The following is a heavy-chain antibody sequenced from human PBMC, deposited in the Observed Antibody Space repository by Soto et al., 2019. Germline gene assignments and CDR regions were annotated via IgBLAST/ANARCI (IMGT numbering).Heavy chain of an antibody. D-gene: IGHD3-3*01. CDR2: IHYSGNT. V-gene: IGHV4-59*08. CDR3: AGGHYDFWSGYFATIDY. Sequence: PSETLSLTCTVSGGSISNYYWSWIRQPPGKGLEWIGYIHYSGNTKYNPSLKSRVTISADTSKDQFSLKLTSVTAADTAVYYCAGGHYDFWSGYFATIDYWGQGTLVTVS. CDR1: GGSISNYY. J-gene: IGHJ4*02.